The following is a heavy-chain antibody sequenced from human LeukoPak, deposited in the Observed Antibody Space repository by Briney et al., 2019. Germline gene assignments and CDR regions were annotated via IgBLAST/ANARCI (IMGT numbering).Heavy chain of an antibody. V-gene: IGHV3-11*01. CDR3: ARGRSRTYYGFDY. Sequence: PGGFLRLSCAASGFTFSDYYMNWIRQAPGKGLEWISYISTSGTDMYYADSVKGRFTISRDNAKNSLYLQMNSLRAEDTAVYYCARGRSRTYYGFDYWGQGTLVTVSS. CDR1: GFTFSDYY. CDR2: ISTSGTDM. D-gene: IGHD1-26*01. J-gene: IGHJ4*02.